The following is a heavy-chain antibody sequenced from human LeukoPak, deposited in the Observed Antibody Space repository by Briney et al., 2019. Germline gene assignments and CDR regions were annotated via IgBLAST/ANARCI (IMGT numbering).Heavy chain of an antibody. CDR1: GFTFSSYS. D-gene: IGHD6-13*01. CDR3: ARWYSCSWAPASTYGMDV. CDR2: ISSSSSYI. J-gene: IGHJ6*02. V-gene: IGHV3-21*01. Sequence: PGGSLRLSCAASGFTFSSYSMTWVRQAPGKGLEWVSSISSSSSYIYYADSVKGRFTISRDNAKNSLYLQMNSLRAEDTAVYYCARWYSCSWAPASTYGMDVWGQGTTVTVSS.